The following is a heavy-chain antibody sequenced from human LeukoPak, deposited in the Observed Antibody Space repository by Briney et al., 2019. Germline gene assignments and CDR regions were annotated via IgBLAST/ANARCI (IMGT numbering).Heavy chain of an antibody. V-gene: IGHV3-11*01. CDR2: ISDSGSFI. J-gene: IGHJ4*02. CDR3: AKDTYSSSSPGSDY. D-gene: IGHD6-6*01. CDR1: GFTFSDYY. Sequence: GGSLRLSCAASGFTFSDYYMSWIRQAPGKGLEWVSYISDSGSFIYYADSVQGRFTISRDNAKNSLYLQMSSLRAEDTAVYYCAKDTYSSSSPGSDYWGQGTLVTVSS.